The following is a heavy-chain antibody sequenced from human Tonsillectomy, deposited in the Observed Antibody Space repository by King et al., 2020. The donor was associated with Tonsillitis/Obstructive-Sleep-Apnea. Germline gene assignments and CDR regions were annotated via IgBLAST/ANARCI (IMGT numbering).Heavy chain of an antibody. CDR2: IIPLLGWA. Sequence: VQLVQSGSEVKKPGSSVRVSCRPSGDTFSKYAISWVRQAPGQGLEWMGGIIPLLGWANYAQKFQARVTISADKSTSTAYLEVSSLRSDDTAVYFCARDLNRSGWGELDYWGQGTLVTVSS. CDR1: GDTFSKYA. D-gene: IGHD6-19*01. V-gene: IGHV1-69*10. J-gene: IGHJ4*02. CDR3: ARDLNRSGWGELDY.